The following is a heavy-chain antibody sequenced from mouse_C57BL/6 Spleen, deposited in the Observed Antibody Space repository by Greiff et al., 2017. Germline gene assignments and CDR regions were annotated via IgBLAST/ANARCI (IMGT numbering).Heavy chain of an antibody. D-gene: IGHD4-1*01. CDR1: GFTFSSYA. CDR2: ISDGGSYT. V-gene: IGHV5-4*01. Sequence: EVKVVESGGGLVKPGGSLKLSCAASGFTFSSYAMSWVRQTPETRLEWVATISDGGSYTYYPDNVKGRFTISRDNAKNNLYLQMSHLKSEDTAMYYCARDRTGTFAYWGQGTLVTVSA. J-gene: IGHJ3*01. CDR3: ARDRTGTFAY.